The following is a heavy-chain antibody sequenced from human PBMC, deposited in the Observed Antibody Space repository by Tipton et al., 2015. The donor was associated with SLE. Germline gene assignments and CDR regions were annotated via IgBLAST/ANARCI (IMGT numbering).Heavy chain of an antibody. V-gene: IGHV3-7*03. J-gene: IGHJ5*02. CDR3: ASRNYYDSSGYRYNWFDP. D-gene: IGHD3-22*01. CDR2: INQDGSEK. Sequence: SLRLSCAASGFTFSSFLINWVRQAPGKGLEWVANINQDGSEKYYVDSVKGRFTISRDNVKNSLYLQMNSLRAEDTAVYYCASRNYYDSSGYRYNWFDPWGQGTLVTVSS. CDR1: GFTFSSFL.